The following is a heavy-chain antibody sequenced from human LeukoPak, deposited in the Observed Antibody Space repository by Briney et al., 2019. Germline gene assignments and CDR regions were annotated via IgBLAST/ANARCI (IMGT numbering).Heavy chain of an antibody. CDR3: ARAVRWGHGPSGSYDY. Sequence: PSETLSLTCTVSGDSISSGDYYWSWIRQPAGKGLEWIGRISSSGSTNYNPSLKSRVTISVDTSKNQFSLKLSSVTAADTAVYYCARAVRWGHGPSGSYDYWGQGTLVTVSS. CDR2: ISSSGST. D-gene: IGHD1-26*01. V-gene: IGHV4-61*02. CDR1: GDSISSGDYY. J-gene: IGHJ4*02.